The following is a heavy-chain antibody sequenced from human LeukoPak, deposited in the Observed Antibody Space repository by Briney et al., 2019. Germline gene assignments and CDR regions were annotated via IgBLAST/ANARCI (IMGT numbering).Heavy chain of an antibody. D-gene: IGHD1-1*01. CDR2: ISYDGNSQ. Sequence: GGSLRLSCAASGFTFSSYAMHWVRQAPGRGLEWVAAISYDGNSQHYGAPVKGRFTISRDNSKNTVYLQINTLRTDDAAIYYCAKPYPTLTTSAVLDNWGQGTLVTVSS. CDR1: GFTFSSYA. V-gene: IGHV3-30*18. CDR3: AKPYPTLTTSAVLDN. J-gene: IGHJ4*02.